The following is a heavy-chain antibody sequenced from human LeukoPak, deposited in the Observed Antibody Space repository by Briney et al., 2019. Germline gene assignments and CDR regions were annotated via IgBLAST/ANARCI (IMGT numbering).Heavy chain of an antibody. Sequence: SETLSLTCTVSGGSISSYYWSWIRQPPGKGLEWIGYIYYSGSTNYNPSLKSRVTISVDTSKNQFSLKLSSVTAADTAVYYCARPRNYDSSGYPNWFDPWGQGTLVTVSS. CDR3: ARPRNYDSSGYPNWFDP. CDR2: IYYSGST. V-gene: IGHV4-59*08. J-gene: IGHJ5*02. CDR1: GGSISSYY. D-gene: IGHD3-22*01.